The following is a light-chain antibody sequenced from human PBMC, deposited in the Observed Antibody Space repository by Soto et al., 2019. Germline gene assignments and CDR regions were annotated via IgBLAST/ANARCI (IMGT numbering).Light chain of an antibody. Sequence: TQPASGSGAPGQSITISCTGTSSDVGGYNYVSWYQQHPGKAPKLMIYDVSNRPSGVSNRFSGSKSGNTASLTISGLQAEDEADYYCSSYTSSSTRVFGTGTKVTVL. CDR2: DVS. CDR3: SSYTSSSTRV. CDR1: SSDVGGYNY. J-gene: IGLJ1*01. V-gene: IGLV2-14*01.